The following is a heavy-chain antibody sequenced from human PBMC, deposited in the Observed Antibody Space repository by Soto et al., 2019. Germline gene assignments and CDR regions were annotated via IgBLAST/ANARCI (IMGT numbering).Heavy chain of an antibody. CDR3: ARDTSHYFDH. V-gene: IGHV1-18*01. J-gene: IGHJ4*02. D-gene: IGHD2-2*01. CDR2: ITPYNGKT. Sequence: ASVTVSCKASGYTFITYGVTWVRQAPGQGLEWMGWITPYNGKTHYAQKFQDRGTMTTDTAATTAYMELRSLTSDDSATYFCARDTSHYFDHWGQGILVTVSS. CDR1: GYTFITYG.